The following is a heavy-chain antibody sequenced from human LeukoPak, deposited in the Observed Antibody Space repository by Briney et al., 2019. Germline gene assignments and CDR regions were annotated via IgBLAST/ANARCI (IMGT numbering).Heavy chain of an antibody. CDR1: GFPFSSYA. J-gene: IGHJ4*02. Sequence: GGSLRLSCAASGFPFSSYAMHWVRQAPGKGLEWVAFIRYDGSNKYYADSVKGRFTISRDNSKNTLYLQMNSLRAEDTAVYYCAKFSGTIETIDYWGQGTLVTVS. V-gene: IGHV3-30*02. D-gene: IGHD1-1*01. CDR2: IRYDGSNK. CDR3: AKFSGTIETIDY.